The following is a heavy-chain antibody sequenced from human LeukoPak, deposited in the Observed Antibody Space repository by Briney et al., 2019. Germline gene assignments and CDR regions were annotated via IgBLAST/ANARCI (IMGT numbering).Heavy chain of an antibody. Sequence: SVKGSCKTSDDTFSTSAISWVRQAPGQGLEWMGRIIPLLGTASNAEKFYGRVTITADKSTSTTYLELNSLRSDDTAVYYCARTGRDTSSSNPFDLWGQGDPFSVSS. D-gene: IGHD6-13*01. J-gene: IGHJ4*02. CDR1: DDTFSTSA. CDR2: IIPLLGTA. V-gene: IGHV1-69*06. CDR3: ARTGRDTSSSNPFDL.